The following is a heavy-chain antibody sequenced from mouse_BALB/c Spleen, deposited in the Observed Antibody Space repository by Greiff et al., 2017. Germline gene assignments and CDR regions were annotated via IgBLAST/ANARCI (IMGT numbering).Heavy chain of an antibody. CDR1: GFTFSSYA. CDR3: ARWYGSPYAMDY. J-gene: IGHJ4*01. V-gene: IGHV5-9-4*01. D-gene: IGHD2-1*01. Sequence: EVKLMESGGGLVKPGGSLKLSCAASGFTFSSYAMSWVRQSPEKRLEWVAEISSGGSYTYYPDTVTGRFTISRDNAKNTLYLEMSSLRSEDTAMYYCARWYGSPYAMDYWGQGTSVTVSS. CDR2: ISSGGSYT.